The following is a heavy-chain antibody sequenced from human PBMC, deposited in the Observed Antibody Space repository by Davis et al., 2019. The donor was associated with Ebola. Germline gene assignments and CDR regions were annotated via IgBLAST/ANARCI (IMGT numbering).Heavy chain of an antibody. V-gene: IGHV3-23*01. J-gene: IGHJ4*02. CDR2: ISGSGGST. CDR1: GFSISDFY. CDR3: ARGDSSGYYLGRLDF. Sequence: GESLKISCAASGFSISDFYTSWIRQAPGKGLEWVSAISGSGGSTYYADSVKGRFTISRDNSKKTLYLQMNSLRDKDTAVYYCARGDSSGYYLGRLDFWGQGILVTVSS. D-gene: IGHD3-22*01.